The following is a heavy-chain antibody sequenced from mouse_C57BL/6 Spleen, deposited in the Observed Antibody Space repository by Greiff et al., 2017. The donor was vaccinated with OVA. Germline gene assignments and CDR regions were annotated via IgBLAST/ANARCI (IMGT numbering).Heavy chain of an antibody. Sequence: EVQLQQSGPELVKPGASVKISCKASGYTFTDYYMNWVKQSHGKSLEWIGDINPNNGGTSYNQKFKGKATLTVDKSSSTAYMELRSLTSEDSAVYYCARYGYDGWCAYGGQGTLVTVSA. CDR2: INPNNGGT. CDR1: GYTFTDYY. D-gene: IGHD2-2*01. V-gene: IGHV1-26*01. CDR3: ARYGYDGWCAY. J-gene: IGHJ3*01.